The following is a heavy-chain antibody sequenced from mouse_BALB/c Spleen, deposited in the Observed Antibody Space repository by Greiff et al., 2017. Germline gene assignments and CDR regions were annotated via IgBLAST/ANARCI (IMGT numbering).Heavy chain of an antibody. Sequence: QVHVKQSGAELVRPGTSVKVSCKASGYAFTNYLIEWVKQRPGQGLEWIGVINPGSGGTNYNEKFKGKATLTADKSSSTAYMQLSSLTSDDSAVYFCARRGTYYDYDGFAYWGQGTLVTVSA. CDR2: INPGSGGT. V-gene: IGHV1-54*01. J-gene: IGHJ3*01. CDR1: GYAFTNYL. CDR3: ARRGTYYDYDGFAY. D-gene: IGHD2-4*01.